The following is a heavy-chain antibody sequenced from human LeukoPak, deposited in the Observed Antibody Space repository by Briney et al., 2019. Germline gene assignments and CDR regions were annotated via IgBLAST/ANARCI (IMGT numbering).Heavy chain of an antibody. CDR1: GFTFSDYY. V-gene: IGHV3-11*06. Sequence: GGSLRLSCAASGFTFSDYYMTWIRQAPGKGLEWVSYISSSYIYTNYADSVKGRFTISRDNAKNTLFLQMNSLRVDDTAVYYCTRVRSSSWYDYWGQGALVTVSS. J-gene: IGHJ4*02. CDR3: TRVRSSSWYDY. D-gene: IGHD6-13*01. CDR2: ISSSYIYT.